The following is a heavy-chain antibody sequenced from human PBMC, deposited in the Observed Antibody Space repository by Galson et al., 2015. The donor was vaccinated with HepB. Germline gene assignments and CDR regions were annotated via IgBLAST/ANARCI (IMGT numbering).Heavy chain of an antibody. Sequence: SLRLSCAASGFNFDNYAMHWVRQAPGKGPEWVSGVSWNSGNIDHADSVKGRFTISRDNAKDSLYLQMNSLTVEDTASYYCAKGPGAAAGKGYFQHWGQGILVIVSS. CDR3: AKGPGAAAGKGYFQH. J-gene: IGHJ1*01. V-gene: IGHV3-9*01. CDR1: GFNFDNYA. CDR2: VSWNSGNI. D-gene: IGHD6-13*01.